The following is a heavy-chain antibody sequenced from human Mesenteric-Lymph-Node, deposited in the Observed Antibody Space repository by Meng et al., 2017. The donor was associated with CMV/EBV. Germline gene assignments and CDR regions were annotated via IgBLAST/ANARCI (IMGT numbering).Heavy chain of an antibody. D-gene: IGHD3-22*01. CDR2: VYRGGNA. V-gene: IGHV4-4*02. J-gene: IGHJ4*02. CDR3: TTGSAYSPPGQFHQ. Sequence: QLQLQESCPGLVKPSGTLSLTCAVSGGSISRANWWTWVRQTSGKGLEWIGEVYRGGNAMYNPSLQSRLTISVDDSTNQVSLRLRSVTAADTAMYYCTTGSAYSPPGQFHQWGQGTLVTVSS. CDR1: GGSISRANW.